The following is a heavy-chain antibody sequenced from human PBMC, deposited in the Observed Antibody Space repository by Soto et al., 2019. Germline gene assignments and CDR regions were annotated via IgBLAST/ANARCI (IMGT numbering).Heavy chain of an antibody. CDR2: IYTSGST. J-gene: IGHJ3*02. CDR3: ARDGFPYYSSSSAILNI. CDR1: GGSISSYY. Sequence: PSETLSLTCTVSGGSISSYYWSWIRQPAGKGLEWIGRIYTSGSTNYNPSLKSRVTMSVDTSKSQLSLKVSSVTAADTAVYYCARDGFPYYSSSSAILNIWGQGTMVTVSS. V-gene: IGHV4-4*07. D-gene: IGHD3-22*01.